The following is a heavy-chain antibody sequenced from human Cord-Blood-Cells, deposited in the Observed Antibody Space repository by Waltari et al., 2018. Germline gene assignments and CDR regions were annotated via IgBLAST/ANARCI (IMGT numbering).Heavy chain of an antibody. D-gene: IGHD6-19*01. CDR3: ARAPGFSSGWYYFDY. V-gene: IGHV1-69*06. CDR1: GGTFSRYA. CDR2: IIPIFGTA. J-gene: IGHJ4*02. Sequence: QVQLVQSGAEVKKPGSSVKVSCKASGGTFSRYAISGVRQASGQGLEWMGGIIPIFGTANYAKKFQGRVTITADKSTSTAYMELSSLRSEDTAVYYCARAPGFSSGWYYFDYWGQGTLVTVSS.